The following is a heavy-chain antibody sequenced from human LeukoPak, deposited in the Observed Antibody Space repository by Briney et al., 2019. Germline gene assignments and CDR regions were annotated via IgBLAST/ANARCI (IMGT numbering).Heavy chain of an antibody. CDR2: ISAYNGNT. J-gene: IGHJ4*02. D-gene: IGHD2-2*02. Sequence: GESLKISCKGSGYSFTSYWIGWVRQMPGKGLEWMGWISAYNGNTNYAQKLQGRVTMTTDTSTSTAYMELRSLRSDDTAMYYCARARYPAAIVYWGQGTLVTVSS. V-gene: IGHV1-18*04. CDR1: GYSFTSYW. CDR3: ARARYPAAIVY.